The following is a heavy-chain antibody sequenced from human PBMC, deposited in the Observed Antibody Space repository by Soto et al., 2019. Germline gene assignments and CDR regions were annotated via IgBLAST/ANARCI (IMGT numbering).Heavy chain of an antibody. CDR1: GVSISSGGYY. J-gene: IGHJ4*02. Sequence: SETLSLTCTVSGVSISSGGYYWGWIRQHPGKGLEWIGYIYYNGRTYYNPSLKSRLVISLDISKDQFSLRLTSVTAADTAVYYCARGGAITDFYFDSWGQGTLVTVSS. D-gene: IGHD3-16*01. CDR2: IYYNGRT. V-gene: IGHV4-30-4*08. CDR3: ARGGAITDFYFDS.